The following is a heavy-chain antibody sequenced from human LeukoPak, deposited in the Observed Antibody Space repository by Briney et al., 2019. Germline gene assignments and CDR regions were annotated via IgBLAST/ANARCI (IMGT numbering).Heavy chain of an antibody. J-gene: IGHJ4*02. V-gene: IGHV3-30-3*01. CDR1: GFTFSSYA. Sequence: GGSLRLSCAASGFTFSSYAMHWVRQAPGKGLEWVAVISYDGSNKYYADSVKGRFTISRDNSKNTLYLQMNSLRAEDTAVYYCAKVSSGWDYFDYWGQGTLVTVSS. D-gene: IGHD6-19*01. CDR3: AKVSSGWDYFDY. CDR2: ISYDGSNK.